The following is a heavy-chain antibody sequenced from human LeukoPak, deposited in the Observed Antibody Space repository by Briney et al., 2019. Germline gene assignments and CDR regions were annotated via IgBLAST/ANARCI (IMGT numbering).Heavy chain of an antibody. CDR2: IKSKTDGGTT. J-gene: IGHJ4*02. D-gene: IGHD3-10*01. CDR1: GFTFSIAW. CDR3: TTVPHYGSGRGRSY. V-gene: IGHV3-15*01. Sequence: GGSLRLSCAASGFTFSIAWMSWVRQAPGKGLEWVGRIKSKTDGGTTDYAAPVKGRFTISRDDSKNTLYLQMNSLKTEDTAVYYCTTVPHYGSGRGRSYWGQGTLVTVSS.